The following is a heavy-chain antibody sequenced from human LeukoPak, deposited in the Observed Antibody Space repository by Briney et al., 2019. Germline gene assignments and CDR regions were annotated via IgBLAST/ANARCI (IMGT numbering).Heavy chain of an antibody. CDR1: GGSFSGYY. V-gene: IGHV4-34*01. J-gene: IGHJ4*02. Sequence: SETLSLTCAVYGGSFSGYYWSWIRQPPGKGLEWIGEINHSGSTNYNPSLKSRVTISVDTSKNQFSLKLSSVTAADTAVYCCARSPYYYDSSYPYYFDYWGQGTLVTVSS. D-gene: IGHD3-22*01. CDR2: INHSGST. CDR3: ARSPYYYDSSYPYYFDY.